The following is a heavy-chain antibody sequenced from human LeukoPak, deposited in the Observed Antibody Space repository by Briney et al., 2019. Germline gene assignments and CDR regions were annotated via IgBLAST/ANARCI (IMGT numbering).Heavy chain of an antibody. V-gene: IGHV3-9*01. CDR2: ISWNSLSI. CDR3: AKDIGPFSGNRGFNY. D-gene: IGHD3-10*01. Sequence: QSGGSLRLSCAASGFTFYDYAMYWVRQAPGKGLEWVSGISWNSLSIGYADSVKGRFTISRDNAKYSLYLQMSSLRAEDTAFYYCAKDIGPFSGNRGFNYWGQGILVTVSS. CDR1: GFTFYDYA. J-gene: IGHJ4*02.